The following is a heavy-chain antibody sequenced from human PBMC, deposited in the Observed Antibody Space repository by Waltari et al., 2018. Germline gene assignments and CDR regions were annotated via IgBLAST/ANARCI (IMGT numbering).Heavy chain of an antibody. J-gene: IGHJ4*02. V-gene: IGHV3-23*01. CDR1: AFTFDTHA. Sequence: EVQLLESGGVLVPPVGSLRLSCAASAFTFDTHAITWVRQAPGKGLEWVAYITGSGSTVHYADSVKGRFIISRDNSNKTLYLQINSLRAEDTALYYCARSGNSAWYFGVFLDYWGQGSRVTVSS. CDR2: ITGSGSTV. D-gene: IGHD6-19*01. CDR3: ARSGNSAWYFGVFLDY.